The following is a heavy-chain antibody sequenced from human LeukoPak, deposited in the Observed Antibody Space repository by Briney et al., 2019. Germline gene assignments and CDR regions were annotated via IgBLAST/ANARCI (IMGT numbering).Heavy chain of an antibody. CDR3: AREGLLWFGELPSYYYYGMDV. V-gene: IGHV3-11*01. CDR2: ISSSGSTI. CDR1: GFTFSDYY. D-gene: IGHD3-10*01. J-gene: IGHJ6*02. Sequence: GSLRPSCAASGFTFSDYYMNWIRQAPGKGLEWVSYISSSGSTIYYTDSVKGRFTISRDNAKNSLYLQMNSLRAEDTAVYYCAREGLLWFGELPSYYYYGMDVWGQGTTVTVSS.